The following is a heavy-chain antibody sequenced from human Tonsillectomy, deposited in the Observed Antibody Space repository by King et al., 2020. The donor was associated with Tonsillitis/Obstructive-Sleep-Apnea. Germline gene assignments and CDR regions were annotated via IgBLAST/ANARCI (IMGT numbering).Heavy chain of an antibody. CDR1: GDSVSSNSAA. CDR2: TYYRSKWYN. J-gene: IGHJ6*02. D-gene: IGHD1-7*01. V-gene: IGHV6-1*01. Sequence: QVQLQQSGPGLVKPSQTLSLTCAISGDSVSSNSAAWNWIRQSPSRGLEWLGRTYYRSKWYNDYAVSVKSRITINPDTSKNQFSLQLKSVTPEDTSVYYYARRDHNCNYEAHYYYYYGMDVWGQGTTVTVSS. CDR3: ARRDHNCNYEAHYYYYYGMDV.